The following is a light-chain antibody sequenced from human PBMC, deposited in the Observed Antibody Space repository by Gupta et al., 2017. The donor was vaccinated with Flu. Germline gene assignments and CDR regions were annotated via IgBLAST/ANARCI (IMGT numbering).Light chain of an antibody. CDR3: CSYAGSYTFYV. CDR1: SSDVGGYNY. CDR2: DVS. Sequence: QSALTQPRSVSGSPGPSVTISCTGTSSDVGGYNYVSWYQQPPGKAPKLMIYDVSKRPSGVPDRFSGSKSGNTASLTISGLQAEDEADYYCCSYAGSYTFYVFGTGTKVTVL. J-gene: IGLJ1*01. V-gene: IGLV2-11*01.